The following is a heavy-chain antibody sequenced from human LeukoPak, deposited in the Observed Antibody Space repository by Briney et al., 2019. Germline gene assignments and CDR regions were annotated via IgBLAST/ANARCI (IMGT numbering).Heavy chain of an antibody. CDR3: ARGTGCSGGNCDPDAFDI. CDR2: IDPSDSYT. J-gene: IGHJ3*02. V-gene: IGHV5-10-1*01. CDR1: GYSFTSYW. Sequence: GESLRISCKGFGYSFTSYWISWVRQMPGKGLEWMGRIDPSDSYTNYSPSFQGHVTISADKSISTAYLQWSSLKASDTAMYYCARGTGCSGGNCDPDAFDIWGQGTRVTVSS. D-gene: IGHD2-15*01.